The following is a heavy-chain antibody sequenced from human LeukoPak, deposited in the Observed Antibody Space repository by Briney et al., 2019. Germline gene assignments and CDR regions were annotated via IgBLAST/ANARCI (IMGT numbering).Heavy chain of an antibody. J-gene: IGHJ5*02. Sequence: PGGSLRLSCAASGFTVSSNYMSWVRQAPGKGLEWVSVIYSGGSTYYADSVKGRFTISRDNSKNTLYLQMDSLRAEDTAVYYCARAWDSSGWYWVDPWGQGTLVTVSS. CDR1: GFTVSSNY. D-gene: IGHD6-19*01. CDR2: IYSGGST. CDR3: ARAWDSSGWYWVDP. V-gene: IGHV3-53*01.